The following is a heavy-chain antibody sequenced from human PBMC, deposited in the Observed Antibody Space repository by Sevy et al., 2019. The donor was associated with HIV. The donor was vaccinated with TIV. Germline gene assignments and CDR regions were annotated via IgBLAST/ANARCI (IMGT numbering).Heavy chain of an antibody. CDR3: ARDSIAVAGGTN. D-gene: IGHD6-19*01. V-gene: IGHV4-31*03. CDR1: GGSISSGGYY. Sequence: SETLSLTCTVSGGSISSGGYYWSWIRQHPGKGLEWIGYIYYSGSTYYHPSLKSRVTISVDTSKNQFSLKLSPVTAADTAVYYCARDSIAVAGGTNWGQGTLVTVSS. CDR2: IYYSGST. J-gene: IGHJ4*02.